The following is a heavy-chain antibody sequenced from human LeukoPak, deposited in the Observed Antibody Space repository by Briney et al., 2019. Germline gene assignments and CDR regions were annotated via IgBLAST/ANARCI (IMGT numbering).Heavy chain of an antibody. CDR2: MNQDGSEK. D-gene: IGHD7-27*01. J-gene: IGHJ4*02. CDR3: ARADWGSVDY. V-gene: IGHV3-7*04. CDR1: GFTFSSHA. Sequence: GGSLRLSCAASGFTFSSHAMSWVRQAPGKGLEWVANMNQDGSEKYYVDSVKGRFTISRDNAKNSLYLQMNSLRAEDTAVYYCARADWGSVDYWGQGTLVTVSS.